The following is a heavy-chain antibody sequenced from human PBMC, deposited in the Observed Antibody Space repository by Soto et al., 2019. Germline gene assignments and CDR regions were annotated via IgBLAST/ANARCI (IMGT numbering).Heavy chain of an antibody. J-gene: IGHJ1*01. CDR1: GGTFSSYA. D-gene: IGHD2-2*02. V-gene: IGHV1-69*01. Sequence: QVQLVQSGAEVKKPGCSVKVSCKASGGTFSSYAISWVRQAPGQGLEWMGGIIPIFGTANYAQKFQGRVTITADESTSTAYMELSSLRSEDTAVYYCARGGYCSSTSCYTFAEYFQHWGQGTLVTVSS. CDR3: ARGGYCSSTSCYTFAEYFQH. CDR2: IIPIFGTA.